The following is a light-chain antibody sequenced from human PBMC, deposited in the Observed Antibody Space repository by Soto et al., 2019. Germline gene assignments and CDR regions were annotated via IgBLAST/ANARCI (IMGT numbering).Light chain of an antibody. J-gene: IGKJ4*01. CDR2: GAS. CDR3: QQSDSSPLT. Sequence: EIVLTQSPGTLSLSPGERATLSCRASQSVSGSYLAWYQQKPGQAPRLLISGASSRATGIPDRFSGSGSGTDFTLTISRLEPEDFVVYYCQQSDSSPLTFGGGTKVEIK. CDR1: QSVSGSY. V-gene: IGKV3-20*01.